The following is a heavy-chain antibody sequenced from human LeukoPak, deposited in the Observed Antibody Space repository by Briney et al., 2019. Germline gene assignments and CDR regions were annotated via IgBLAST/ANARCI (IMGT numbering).Heavy chain of an antibody. CDR2: IYTSGST. V-gene: IGHV4-4*09. Sequence: SETLSLTCTVSGGSISSYYWSWIRQPPGKGLEWIGYIYTSGSTNYNPSLKSRVTISVDTSKNQFSLKLSSVTAADTAVYYCARHEPKVDAFDIWGQGTMVTVSS. CDR3: ARHEPKVDAFDI. J-gene: IGHJ3*02. D-gene: IGHD1-14*01. CDR1: GGSISSYY.